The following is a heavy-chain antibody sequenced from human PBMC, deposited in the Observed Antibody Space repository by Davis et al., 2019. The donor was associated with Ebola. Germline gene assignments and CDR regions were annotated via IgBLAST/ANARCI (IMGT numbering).Heavy chain of an antibody. Sequence: SETLSLTCAVSGGSISGYYWNWVRQPAGKGLEWIGRISPTGNTNHNPSLKSRVSMSVDTSKNQFSLNLSSVTAADTAVYYCARDDLSGLIDSWGQGTLVTVSS. CDR3: ARDDLSGLIDS. D-gene: IGHD1-26*01. CDR1: GGSISGYY. V-gene: IGHV4-4*07. CDR2: ISPTGNT. J-gene: IGHJ4*02.